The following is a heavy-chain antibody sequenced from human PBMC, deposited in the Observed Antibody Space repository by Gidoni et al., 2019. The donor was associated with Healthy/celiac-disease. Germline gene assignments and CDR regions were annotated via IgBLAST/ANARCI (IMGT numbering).Heavy chain of an antibody. CDR2: IYYSGST. Sequence: QVQLQESGPGLVKPSQTLSLTCPVPGGSISSGGYYWTLIRQHPGKVLEWIGYIYYSGSTYYNPSLKSRVTISVDTSKNQFSLKLSSVTAADTAVYYCARVPGGGYCSGGSCYLHDYWGQGTLVTVSS. J-gene: IGHJ4*02. D-gene: IGHD2-15*01. V-gene: IGHV4-31*03. CDR3: ARVPGGGYCSGGSCYLHDY. CDR1: GGSISSGGYY.